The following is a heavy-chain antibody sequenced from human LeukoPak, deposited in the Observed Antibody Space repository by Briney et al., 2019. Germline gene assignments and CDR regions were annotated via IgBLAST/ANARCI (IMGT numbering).Heavy chain of an antibody. V-gene: IGHV3-74*01. J-gene: IGHJ5*02. CDR2: NSDGSST. CDR1: GFTFSSYW. D-gene: IGHD1-26*01. CDR3: ARPGIVGATRWFDP. Sequence: GGSLRLSGAASGFTFSSYWMHWVRQAPGKGLVWVSRNSDGSSTSYADSVKGRFTISRDNAKNTLYLQMNSLRAEDTAVYYCARPGIVGATRWFDPWGQGTLVTVSS.